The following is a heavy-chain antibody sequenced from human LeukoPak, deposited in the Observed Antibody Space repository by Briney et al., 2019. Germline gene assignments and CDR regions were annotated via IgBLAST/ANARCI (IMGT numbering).Heavy chain of an antibody. J-gene: IGHJ4*02. D-gene: IGHD1-26*01. Sequence: GGSLRLSCAASGFTFSSYGMHWVRQAPGKGLEWGTVISYDGSNKYYADSVKGRFTISRDNSKNTLYLQMNSLRAEDTAVYYCAKDGVGATPGDQLFDYWGQGTLVTVSS. CDR3: AKDGVGATPGDQLFDY. CDR2: ISYDGSNK. CDR1: GFTFSSYG. V-gene: IGHV3-30*18.